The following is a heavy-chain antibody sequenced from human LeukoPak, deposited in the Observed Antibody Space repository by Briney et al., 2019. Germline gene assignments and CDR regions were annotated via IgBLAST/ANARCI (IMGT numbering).Heavy chain of an antibody. CDR1: GGSIRDSSDY. D-gene: IGHD1-26*01. CDR2: IYYSGST. J-gene: IGHJ4*02. Sequence: SETLSLTCTVSGGSIRDSSDYWGWIRQSPGKGLEWIGSIYYSGSTYYNPSLKSRVTISVDTSKNQFYVKLTSVTAADTAVYYCARNESVLGTTGLNDFFDDWGQGTLVTVSS. V-gene: IGHV4-39*01. CDR3: ARNESVLGTTGLNDFFDD.